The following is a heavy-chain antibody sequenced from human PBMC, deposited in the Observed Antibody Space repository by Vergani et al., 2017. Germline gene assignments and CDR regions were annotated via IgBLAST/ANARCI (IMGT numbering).Heavy chain of an antibody. V-gene: IGHV4-34*01. J-gene: IGHJ6*03. CDR1: GGSFSGYY. CDR2: INHSGST. Sequence: QVQLQQWGAGLLKPSETLSLTCAVYGGSFSGYYWSWIRQPPGKGLEWIGEINHSGSTNYNPSLKSRVTISVDTSKNQFSLKLSSVTAADTAVYYCARFYRWGDSSSYNYYYYMDVGGKGTTVTVSS. CDR3: ARFYRWGDSSSYNYYYYMDV. D-gene: IGHD6-13*01.